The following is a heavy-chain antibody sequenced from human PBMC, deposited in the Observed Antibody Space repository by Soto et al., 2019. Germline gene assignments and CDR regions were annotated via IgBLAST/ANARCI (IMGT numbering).Heavy chain of an antibody. Sequence: EVQLLESGGGLVQPGGSLRLSCAASGFTFSNYAMSWVRQAPGKGLEWVSGISGSGSSTYAADSVKGRFTISRDNSKNTLFLQMNSLRAEDTAVYYCARRFCRGGLCYNYFDCWGQGTLITVSS. J-gene: IGHJ4*02. CDR2: ISGSGSST. CDR1: GFTFSNYA. CDR3: ARRFCRGGLCYNYFDC. V-gene: IGHV3-23*01. D-gene: IGHD2-15*01.